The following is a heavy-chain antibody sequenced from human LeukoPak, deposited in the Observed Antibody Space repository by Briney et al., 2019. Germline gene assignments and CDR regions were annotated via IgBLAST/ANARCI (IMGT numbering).Heavy chain of an antibody. CDR2: IYYSGST. Sequence: TSETLSLTCTVSGGSISSYYWSWIRQPPGKGLEWIGYIYYSGSTNYNPSLKSRVTISVDTSKNQFSLKLSSVTAADTAVYYCASLNPASSSTFDYWGQGTLVTVSS. CDR3: ASLNPASSSTFDY. D-gene: IGHD6-6*01. V-gene: IGHV4-59*01. CDR1: GGSISSYY. J-gene: IGHJ4*02.